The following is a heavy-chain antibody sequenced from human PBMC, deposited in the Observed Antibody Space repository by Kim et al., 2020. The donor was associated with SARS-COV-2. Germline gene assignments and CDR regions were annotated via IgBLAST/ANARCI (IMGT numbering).Heavy chain of an antibody. V-gene: IGHV1-3*01. Sequence: ASVKVSCKASGYTFTTYAIQWVRQAPGQRLEWMGWINPTRVNTKYSQKFQGRLTITRDTSASTAYMELSSLRSEDTAVYYCARSVAIMPPGMDVWGQGTTVTVSS. CDR3: ARSVAIMPPGMDV. D-gene: IGHD2-2*01. CDR2: INPTRVNT. J-gene: IGHJ6*02. CDR1: GYTFTTYA.